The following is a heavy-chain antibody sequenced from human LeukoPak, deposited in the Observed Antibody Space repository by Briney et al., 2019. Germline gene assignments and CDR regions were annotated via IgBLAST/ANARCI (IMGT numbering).Heavy chain of an antibody. D-gene: IGHD3-22*01. CDR3: ARPPVYDSVKIEDY. CDR2: IDPNSGDT. CDR1: GYTFTGYY. V-gene: IGHV1-2*02. J-gene: IGHJ4*02. Sequence: ASVKVSCKASGYTFTGYYVHWMRQAPGQGLEWMGWIDPNSGDTNYAQKFQGRVSMTRDTSISTAYMDLSRLRSDDTAVYYCARPPVYDSVKIEDYWGQGTLVTVSS.